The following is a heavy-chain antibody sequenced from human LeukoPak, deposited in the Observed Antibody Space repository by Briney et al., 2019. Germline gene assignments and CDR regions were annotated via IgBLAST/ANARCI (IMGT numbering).Heavy chain of an antibody. V-gene: IGHV4-38-2*01. Sequence: SETLSLTCSVCSYSISSGYSWGWIRQPPWKGLERIGSIYHSGSTNYNPSLKSRVTISVDTSKNQFSLKLSSVTAADTAVYYCARTRYLDWFDAFDIWGLGTMVTVSS. CDR3: ARTRYLDWFDAFDI. J-gene: IGHJ3*02. CDR1: SYSISSGYS. CDR2: IYHSGST. D-gene: IGHD3-9*01.